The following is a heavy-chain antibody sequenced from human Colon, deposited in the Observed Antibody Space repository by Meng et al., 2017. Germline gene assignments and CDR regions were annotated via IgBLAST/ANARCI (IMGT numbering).Heavy chain of an antibody. CDR3: ARGVQTLDY. Sequence: QVQRVRCGAEVKKPAASVKVACKTSGYIFNTYGISWVRQAPGQGLEWMGWITSHNGNTNYAERLQGRVTMTTDTSTSTAYMELNNLKSVDTAMYYCARGVQTLDYWGQGTLVTVSS. V-gene: IGHV1-18*01. CDR1: GYIFNTYG. CDR2: ITSHNGNT. J-gene: IGHJ4*02. D-gene: IGHD3-10*01.